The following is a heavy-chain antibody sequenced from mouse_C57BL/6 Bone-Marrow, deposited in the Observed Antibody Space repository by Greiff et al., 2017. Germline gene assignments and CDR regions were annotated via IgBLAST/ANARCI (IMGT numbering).Heavy chain of an antibody. CDR1: GYSITSGYY. Sequence: VQLQQSGPGLVKPSQSLSLTCSVTGYSITSGYYWNWIRQFPGNILEWMGYISYDGSNNYNTSLKNRISITRDTSKNQFFLKLNSVTTEDTATYFCARELGWFAYWGQGTLVTVSA. CDR3: ARELGWFAY. D-gene: IGHD4-1*01. V-gene: IGHV3-6*01. J-gene: IGHJ3*01. CDR2: ISYDGSN.